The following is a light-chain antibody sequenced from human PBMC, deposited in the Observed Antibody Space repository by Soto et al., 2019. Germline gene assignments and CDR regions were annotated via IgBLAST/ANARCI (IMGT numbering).Light chain of an antibody. CDR3: QQSYSTTWT. CDR2: AAS. CDR1: QGISTY. V-gene: IGKV1-39*01. J-gene: IGKJ1*01. Sequence: DAQMRRSRSYLTSPAGGGCTSNCRASQGISTYLTWYQQKPGKAPKLLIYAASSLQSGVPSRFSGSGSETDFTLTISSLQPEDFATYSCQQSYSTTWTFGQGTKVDIK.